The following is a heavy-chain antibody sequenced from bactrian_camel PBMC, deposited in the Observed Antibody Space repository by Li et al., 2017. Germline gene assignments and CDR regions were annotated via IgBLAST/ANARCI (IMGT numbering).Heavy chain of an antibody. Sequence: QLVESGGGSVQAGGSLRLSCAASVYQISNYCMAWFRQAPGKEREGVALIDTRGGTALADSVSGRFTISNDVAKNILYLQMDRLKPEDTAMYYCAARSVPNCVGNYWSKWSYVNWGQGTQVTVS. J-gene: IGHJ4*01. D-gene: IGHD3*01. V-gene: IGHV3S1*01. CDR1: VYQISNYC. CDR3: AARSVPNCVGNYWSKWSYVN. CDR2: IDTRGGT.